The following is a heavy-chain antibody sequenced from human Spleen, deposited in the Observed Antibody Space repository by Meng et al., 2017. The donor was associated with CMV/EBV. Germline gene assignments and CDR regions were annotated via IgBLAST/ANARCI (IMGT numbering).Heavy chain of an antibody. CDR2: IYYSGST. D-gene: IGHD3-3*01. CDR1: GGSISSSSYY. V-gene: IGHV4-39*07. J-gene: IGHJ6*02. CDR3: ARYYDFWSGYQSEGMDG. Sequence: SETLCLSGTVSGGSISSSSYYWGWIRQPPGKGLEWIGSIYYSGSTYYNPSLKSRVTISVDTSKNQFSLKLSSVTAADTAVYYCARYYDFWSGYQSEGMDGWGQGTTVTVSS.